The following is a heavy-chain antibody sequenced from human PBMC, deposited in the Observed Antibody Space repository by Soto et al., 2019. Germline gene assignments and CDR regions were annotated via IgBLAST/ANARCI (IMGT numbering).Heavy chain of an antibody. V-gene: IGHV3-30*18. J-gene: IGHJ6*02. D-gene: IGHD6-13*01. Sequence: GGSLRLSCAVSGFTFSDYGMHWVRQAPGKGLEWVAVMSYAGSYKYYADSVKGRFTISRDLSGNTLFLQMNSLRLEDTAVYYCAKEATSSSWYRDYYYGMDVWGQGTTVTVSS. CDR1: GFTFSDYG. CDR2: MSYAGSYK. CDR3: AKEATSSSWYRDYYYGMDV.